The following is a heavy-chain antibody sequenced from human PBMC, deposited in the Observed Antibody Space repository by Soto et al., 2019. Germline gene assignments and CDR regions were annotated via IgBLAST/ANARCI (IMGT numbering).Heavy chain of an antibody. CDR1: GFTFSSYS. V-gene: IGHV3-21*01. D-gene: IGHD3-3*01. CDR3: ARDQEGTSTGCLEWLSTEGYYYGMDV. J-gene: IGHJ6*02. Sequence: PGGSLRLSCAASGFTFSSYSMNWVRQAPGKGLEWVSSISSSSSYIYYADSVKGRFTISRDNAKNSLYLQMNSLRAEDTAVYYWARDQEGTSTGCLEWLSTEGYYYGMDVWGQGTRVTVSS. CDR2: ISSSSSYI.